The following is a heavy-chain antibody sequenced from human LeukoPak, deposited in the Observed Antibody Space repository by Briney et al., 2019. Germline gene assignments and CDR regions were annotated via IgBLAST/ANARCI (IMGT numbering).Heavy chain of an antibody. J-gene: IGHJ2*01. Sequence: PGGSLRLSCAASGFTFDDYAMHWVRHAPGKGLEWVSGISWNSGSIGYADSVKGRFTISRDNAKNSLYLQMNSLRAEDTALYYCAKDSLWFGELSLAWYFDLWGRGTLVTVSS. CDR2: ISWNSGSI. V-gene: IGHV3-9*01. D-gene: IGHD3-10*01. CDR1: GFTFDDYA. CDR3: AKDSLWFGELSLAWYFDL.